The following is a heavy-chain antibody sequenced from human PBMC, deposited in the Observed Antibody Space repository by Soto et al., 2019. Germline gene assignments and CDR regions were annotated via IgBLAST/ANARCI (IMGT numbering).Heavy chain of an antibody. D-gene: IGHD5-12*01. J-gene: IGHJ4*02. V-gene: IGHV5-51*01. Sequence: PXESLKISCKGAGYSFTSYWIGWVRQIPGKGLEWMGIIYPGDSDTRYSPSFQGQVTISADKSISTAYLQWSSLKASDTAMYYCARHGRWLQSEVDYWGQGSLVTVSS. CDR2: IYPGDSDT. CDR1: GYSFTSYW. CDR3: ARHGRWLQSEVDY.